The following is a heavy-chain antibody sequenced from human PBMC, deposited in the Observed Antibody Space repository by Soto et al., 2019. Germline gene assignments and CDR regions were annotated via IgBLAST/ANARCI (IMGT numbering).Heavy chain of an antibody. J-gene: IGHJ1*01. CDR1: GFTFSSYS. Sequence: ESGGGLVQPGGSLRLSCAASGFTFSSYSMNWVRQAPGKGLEWVSYISSNSSTIYYADSVKGRFTISRDNAKNSLYLQMNSLRDEDTAVYYCASRGYYDSSGYKYFQHWGQGTLVTVSS. CDR2: ISSNSSTI. CDR3: ASRGYYDSSGYKYFQH. V-gene: IGHV3-48*02. D-gene: IGHD3-22*01.